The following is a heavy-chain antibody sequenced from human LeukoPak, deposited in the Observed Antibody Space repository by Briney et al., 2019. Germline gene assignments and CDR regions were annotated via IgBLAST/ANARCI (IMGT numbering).Heavy chain of an antibody. V-gene: IGHV4-31*03. D-gene: IGHD3-22*01. J-gene: IGHJ4*02. CDR3: ARVYDSSGYYPFFDY. Sequence: SQTLSLTCTVSGGSISSGGYYWSWIRQHPGKGLEWIGYIYYSGSAYYNPSLKSRVTISVDTSKNQFSLKLSSVTAADTAVYYCARVYDSSGYYPFFDYWGQGTLVTVSS. CDR1: GGSISSGGYY. CDR2: IYYSGSA.